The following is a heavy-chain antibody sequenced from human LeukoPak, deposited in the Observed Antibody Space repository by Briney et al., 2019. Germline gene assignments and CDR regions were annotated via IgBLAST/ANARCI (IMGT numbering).Heavy chain of an antibody. CDR2: ISGSGGST. CDR1: GFTFSSYT. CDR3: AKSFSSSWYVYYFDY. V-gene: IGHV3-23*01. Sequence: GGSLRLSCAASGFTFSSYTMHWVRQAPGKGLEWVSAISGSGGSTYYADSVKGRFTISRDNSKNTLYLQMNSLRAEDTAVYYCAKSFSSSWYVYYFDYWGQGTLVTVSS. J-gene: IGHJ4*02. D-gene: IGHD6-13*01.